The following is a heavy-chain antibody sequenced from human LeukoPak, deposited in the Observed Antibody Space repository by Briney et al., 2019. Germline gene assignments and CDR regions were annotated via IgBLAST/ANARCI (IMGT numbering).Heavy chain of an antibody. D-gene: IGHD2-15*01. J-gene: IGHJ4*02. Sequence: SETLSLTCTVSGYSISSGYYWGWIRQPPGKGLEWIGSIYHSGSTYYNPSLKSRVTISVDTSKNQFSLKLSSVTAADTAVYYCARGYCSGGSCYGSVDFDYWGQGTLVTVSS. CDR2: IYHSGST. CDR1: GYSISSGYY. V-gene: IGHV4-38-2*02. CDR3: ARGYCSGGSCYGSVDFDY.